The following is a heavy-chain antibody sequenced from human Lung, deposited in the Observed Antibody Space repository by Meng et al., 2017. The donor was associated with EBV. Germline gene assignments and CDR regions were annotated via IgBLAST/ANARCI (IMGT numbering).Heavy chain of an antibody. J-gene: IGHJ4*02. CDR1: GFTFDIYN. Sequence: EVQLVESGGXVVKPGASRTLSCTASGFTFDIYNMDWVRQAPGKGLEWVSSISSSGASTFYADSVKGRFTISRDNAKNSLYLLMNSLRADDTAVYFCAREHGNSPDYWGQGTLVTVSS. V-gene: IGHV3-21*01. CDR2: ISSSGAST. D-gene: IGHD1-1*01. CDR3: AREHGNSPDY.